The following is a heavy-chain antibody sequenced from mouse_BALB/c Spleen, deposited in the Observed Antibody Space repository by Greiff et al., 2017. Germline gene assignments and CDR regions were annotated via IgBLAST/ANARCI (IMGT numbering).Heavy chain of an antibody. CDR2: ILPGSGST. CDR1: GYTFSSYW. D-gene: IGHD2-4*01. Sequence: VQLQESGAELMKPGASVKISCKATGYTFSSYWIEWVKQRPGHGLEWIGEILPGSGSTNYNEKFKGKATFTADTSSNTAYMQLSSLTSEDSAVYYCARSPYDYPTSYFDYWGQGTTLTVSS. J-gene: IGHJ2*01. CDR3: ARSPYDYPTSYFDY. V-gene: IGHV1-9*01.